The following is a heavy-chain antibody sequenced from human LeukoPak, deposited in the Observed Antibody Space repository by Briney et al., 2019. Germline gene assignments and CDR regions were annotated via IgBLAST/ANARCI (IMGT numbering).Heavy chain of an antibody. Sequence: PSETLSPTCAVYGGSFSGYYWSWIRQPPGKGLEWIGEINHSGSTNYNPSLKSRVTTSVDTSKNQFSLKLSSVTAADTAVYYCARGLLTGYSSSWYVGSYNWFDPWGQGTLVTVSS. J-gene: IGHJ5*02. V-gene: IGHV4-34*01. CDR2: INHSGST. D-gene: IGHD6-13*01. CDR1: GGSFSGYY. CDR3: ARGLLTGYSSSWYVGSYNWFDP.